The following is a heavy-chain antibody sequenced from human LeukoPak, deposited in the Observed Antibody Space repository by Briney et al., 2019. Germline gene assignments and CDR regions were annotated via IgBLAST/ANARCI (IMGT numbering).Heavy chain of an antibody. Sequence: GGSLTLSCAASGFTFSNYWMTWVRQAPGKGLEWVANIEPEGSRKYYVDSVQGRFTISRGNTKNSLFLQMNSLRAEDTAVYYCYSTGWHEYYYTGMDVWGQGTTVIVSS. J-gene: IGHJ6*02. CDR3: YSTGWHEYYYTGMDV. D-gene: IGHD6-19*01. CDR1: GFTFSNYW. V-gene: IGHV3-7*01. CDR2: IEPEGSRK.